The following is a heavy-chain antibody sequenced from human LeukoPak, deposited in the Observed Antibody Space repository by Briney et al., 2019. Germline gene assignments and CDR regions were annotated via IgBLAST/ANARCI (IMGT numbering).Heavy chain of an antibody. CDR3: ARWDSGSYFLDY. V-gene: IGHV4-59*02. J-gene: IGHJ4*02. Sequence: SETLSLTGTVSGGSVSSYYWNWIRQPPGKGLEWIGYIHYSGSTNYNPSLKSRVTISVDTSKNQFSLKLNSVTAADTAVHYCARWDSGSYFLDYWGQGTLVTVSS. D-gene: IGHD1-26*01. CDR1: GGSVSSYY. CDR2: IHYSGST.